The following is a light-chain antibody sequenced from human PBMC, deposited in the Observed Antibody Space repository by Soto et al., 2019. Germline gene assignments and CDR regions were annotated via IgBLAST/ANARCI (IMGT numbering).Light chain of an antibody. J-gene: IGKJ1*01. CDR1: QTIVDW. CDR3: QQYNSYPWT. V-gene: IGKV1-5*03. Sequence: DIQMTQSPSILSASVGDRVTVACRASQTIVDWLAWYQQKPGKAPKLLIYKASKLENGVPTRFGGSGSGSEFTLTITNLQSDDFATYYCQQYNSYPWTFGQGTKV. CDR2: KAS.